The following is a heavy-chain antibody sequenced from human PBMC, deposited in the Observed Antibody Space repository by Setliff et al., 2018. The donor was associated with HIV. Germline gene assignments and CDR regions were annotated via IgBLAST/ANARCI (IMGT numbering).Heavy chain of an antibody. Sequence: GSGHTLVNPTPTLTLTCTFPGFSLRTSGVGVGWIRQPPGKALEWPAVIYWNNDKYYSPSLKRRITFTTDTSKNQVVLRMTNKDPVDTATYYCAHSPRRVYSYGSYYYYYYYVYVWGKGTTVTVSS. CDR3: AHSPRRVYSYGSYYYYYYYVYV. CDR2: IYWNNDK. J-gene: IGHJ6*03. D-gene: IGHD5-18*01. V-gene: IGHV2-5*01. CDR1: GFSLRTSGVG.